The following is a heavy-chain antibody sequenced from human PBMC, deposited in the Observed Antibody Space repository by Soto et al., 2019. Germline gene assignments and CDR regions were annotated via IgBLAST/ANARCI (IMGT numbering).Heavy chain of an antibody. Sequence: EVQLVESGGGLVQPGGSLRLSCAASGFTFSSYWMNWVRQAPGKGLEWVANIKQDGSEKYYVDSVKGRFTIARDNAKNSLYLQMNSLRAKDTVVYYCARLFLEWSYYYYGMDVWGQGTTVTVSS. CDR2: IKQDGSEK. V-gene: IGHV3-7*01. D-gene: IGHD3-3*01. J-gene: IGHJ6*02. CDR1: GFTFSSYW. CDR3: ARLFLEWSYYYYGMDV.